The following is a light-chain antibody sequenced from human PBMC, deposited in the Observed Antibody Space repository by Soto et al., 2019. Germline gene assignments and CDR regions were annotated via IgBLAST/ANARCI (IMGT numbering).Light chain of an antibody. CDR1: HNILYSSDNKNY. V-gene: IGKV4-1*01. J-gene: IGKJ1*01. Sequence: IVLTQSPDSLAVSPGQCATDNRKSTHNILYSSDNKNYLSWYQQRPGQPPKLLFYWASTRESGVPDRFSGSGSGTHFTLTITSLQAEDVAVYYCQQYYSSPPTFGQGTKVDIK. CDR3: QQYYSSPPT. CDR2: WAS.